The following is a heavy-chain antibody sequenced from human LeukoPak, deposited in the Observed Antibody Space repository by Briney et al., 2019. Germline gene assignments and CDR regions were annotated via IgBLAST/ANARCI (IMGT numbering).Heavy chain of an antibody. J-gene: IGHJ5*02. D-gene: IGHD3-16*02. V-gene: IGHV3-21*01. CDR1: GFTFSSYS. CDR3: ARDMITFGGVIVPSP. Sequence: GGSLRLSCAASGFTFSSYSMNWVRQAPGKGLEWVSSISSSSSYIYYADSVKGRFTISRDNAKNSLYLQMNSLRAEDTAVYYCARDMITFGGVIVPSPWGQGTLVTVSA. CDR2: ISSSSSYI.